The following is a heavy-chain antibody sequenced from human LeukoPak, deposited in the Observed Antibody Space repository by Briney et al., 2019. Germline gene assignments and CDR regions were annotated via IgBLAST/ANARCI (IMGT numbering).Heavy chain of an antibody. CDR1: GFTFSSYA. J-gene: IGHJ6*02. D-gene: IGHD6-13*01. CDR2: ISGSGGST. CDR3: AKVALAAAEDYYYGMDV. Sequence: GGSLRLSCAASGFTFSSYAMSWVSQAPGKGLEWVSAISGSGGSTYYADSVKGRFTISRDNSKNTLYLQMNSLRAEDTAVYYCAKVALAAAEDYYYGMDVWGQGTTVTVSS. V-gene: IGHV3-23*01.